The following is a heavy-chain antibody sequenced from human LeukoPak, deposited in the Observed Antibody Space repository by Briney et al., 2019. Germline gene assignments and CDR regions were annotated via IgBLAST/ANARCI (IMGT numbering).Heavy chain of an antibody. CDR2: ISYDGSNK. CDR1: GFTFSSYA. J-gene: IGHJ4*02. V-gene: IGHV3-30-3*01. Sequence: GRSLRLSCAASGFTFSSYAMHWVRQAPGKGLEWVAVISYDGSNKYYADSVKGRFTISRDNSKNTLYLQMNSLRAEDTAVYYCARAPDSSGYYSLYFDYWGQGTLVSVSS. D-gene: IGHD3-22*01. CDR3: ARAPDSSGYYSLYFDY.